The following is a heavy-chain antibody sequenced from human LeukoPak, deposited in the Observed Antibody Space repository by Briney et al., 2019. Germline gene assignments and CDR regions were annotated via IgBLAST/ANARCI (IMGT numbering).Heavy chain of an antibody. J-gene: IGHJ4*02. V-gene: IGHV3-21*01. CDR3: ARVRGYSISLDY. D-gene: IGHD5-18*01. CDR2: ISSSSSYI. Sequence: GGSLRLSCAASGFTFSSYEMNWVRQAPGKGLEWVSSISSSSSYIYYADSVKGRFTISRDNAKNSLYLQMNSLRVEDTAVHYCARVRGYSISLDYWGQGTLVTVSS. CDR1: GFTFSSYE.